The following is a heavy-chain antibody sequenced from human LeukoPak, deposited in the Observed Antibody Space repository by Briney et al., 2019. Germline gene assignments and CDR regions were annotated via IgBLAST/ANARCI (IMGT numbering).Heavy chain of an antibody. J-gene: IGHJ4*02. Sequence: GSLRLSCAASGFTFISYAMSWVRRAPGKGLEWVSAISGSGGSTHYADSVKGRFTISRDNSKNTLYLQMNSLRAEDTAVYYCAKGAAVTTWDYFDYWGQGTLVTVSS. V-gene: IGHV3-23*01. D-gene: IGHD4-17*01. CDR1: GFTFISYA. CDR2: ISGSGGST. CDR3: AKGAAVTTWDYFDY.